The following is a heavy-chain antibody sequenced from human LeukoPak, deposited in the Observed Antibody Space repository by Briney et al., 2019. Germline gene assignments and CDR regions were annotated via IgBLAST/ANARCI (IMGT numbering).Heavy chain of an antibody. V-gene: IGHV1-24*01. Sequence: ASVKVSCKVSGYTLTELSMHWVRQAPGKGLEWVGGFDPEDEETIYAQKFQGRVTMSEDTSTDTAYMELSSLRSEDTAVYYCATGGGLGTVRYFDYWGQGTLVTVSS. D-gene: IGHD4-17*01. CDR3: ATGGGLGTVRYFDY. CDR1: GYTLTELS. J-gene: IGHJ4*02. CDR2: FDPEDEET.